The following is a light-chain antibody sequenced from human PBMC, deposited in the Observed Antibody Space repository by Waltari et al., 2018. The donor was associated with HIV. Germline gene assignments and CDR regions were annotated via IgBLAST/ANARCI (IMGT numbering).Light chain of an antibody. V-gene: IGLV2-8*01. CDR3: SSYAGSNNFGV. Sequence: QSALTQPPSASGSPGQSVTLPCTGTSSYVGGYKYVSWYQQHPGKAPKLMIYEVSKRPSGVPDRFSGSKSGNTASLTVSGLQAEDEADYYCSSYAGSNNFGVFGGGTKLTVL. CDR2: EVS. CDR1: SSYVGGYKY. J-gene: IGLJ2*01.